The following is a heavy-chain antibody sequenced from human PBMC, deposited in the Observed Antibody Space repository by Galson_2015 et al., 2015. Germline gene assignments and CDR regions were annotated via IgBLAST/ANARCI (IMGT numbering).Heavy chain of an antibody. CDR2: ISYDATGQ. D-gene: IGHD6-19*01. CDR1: RFTFSSHA. Sequence: SLRLSCAASRFTFSSHAIHWVRLAPGKGLEWLAGISYDATGQYYAGSVKGRFTISRDISKNTLYVQMNSLRAEDTAVYYCVRDWGYWIVAGSFDYWVQGTLVTVSS. CDR3: VRDWGYWIVAGSFDY. V-gene: IGHV3-30*04. J-gene: IGHJ4*02.